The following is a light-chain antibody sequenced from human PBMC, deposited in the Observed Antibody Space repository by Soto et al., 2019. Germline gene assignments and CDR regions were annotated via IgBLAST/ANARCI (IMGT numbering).Light chain of an antibody. J-gene: IGKJ5*01. CDR1: QDISNY. CDR3: QQYSHLIT. CDR2: DAS. V-gene: IGKV1-33*01. Sequence: IQMTQSPSSLSASEGDRVTITCQASQDISNYLNWYQQKPGKAPKLLIYDASNLETGVPSRFSGSGSGTDFTFTISSLQPEDIATYYCQQYSHLITFGQGTRLEIK.